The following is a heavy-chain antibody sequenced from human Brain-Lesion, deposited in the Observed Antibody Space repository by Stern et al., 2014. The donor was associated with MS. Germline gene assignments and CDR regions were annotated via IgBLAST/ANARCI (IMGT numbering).Heavy chain of an antibody. CDR3: AAIGPLMEGAAFDI. V-gene: IGHV4-31*03. D-gene: IGHD3-16*01. J-gene: IGHJ3*02. Sequence: QVQLQESGPGLVKPSQTLSLSCTVSGAPVNSGGYYWTWIRQVPGKGLEWIGYIHHRGATFYNQPLKSRVTISVDTSENQVSLMLSSVTAADTAVYYCAAIGPLMEGAAFDIWGQGTLVTVSS. CDR1: GAPVNSGGYY. CDR2: IHHRGAT.